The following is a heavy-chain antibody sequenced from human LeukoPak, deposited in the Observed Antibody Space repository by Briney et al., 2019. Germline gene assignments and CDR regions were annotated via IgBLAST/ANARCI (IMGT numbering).Heavy chain of an antibody. V-gene: IGHV3-30*18. CDR3: AKDRAWELSFDY. D-gene: IGHD1-26*01. J-gene: IGHJ4*02. CDR1: GFTFSSYG. Sequence: GGSLRLSCAASGFTFSSYGMHWVRQAPGKGLEWVAVISYDGSNKYYADSVKGRFTISRDNSKNTLYLQMNSLRAEDTAVYYCAKDRAWELSFDYWGQGTLVTVSS. CDR2: ISYDGSNK.